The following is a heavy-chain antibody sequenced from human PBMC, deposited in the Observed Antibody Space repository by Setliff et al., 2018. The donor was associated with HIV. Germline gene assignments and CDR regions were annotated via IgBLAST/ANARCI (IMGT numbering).Heavy chain of an antibody. CDR1: GYIFTNYG. CDR2: ITGYNGNT. D-gene: IGHD1-1*01. V-gene: IGHV1-18*01. Sequence: GASVKVSCKASGYIFTNYGISWVRQAPGQGLEWMGWITGYNGNTNYAEKFQGRVTMTIDTSTSTAYLELRSLRSDDTAVYYCAGVGPESLPYTWDDEADTFDIWGQGTMVTVSS. CDR3: AGVGPESLPYTWDDEADTFDI. J-gene: IGHJ3*02.